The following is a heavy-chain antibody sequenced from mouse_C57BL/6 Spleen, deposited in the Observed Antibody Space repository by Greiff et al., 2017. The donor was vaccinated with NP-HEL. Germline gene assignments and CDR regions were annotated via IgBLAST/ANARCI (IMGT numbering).Heavy chain of an antibody. CDR1: GFSLTSYG. V-gene: IGHV2-3*01. D-gene: IGHD1-1*01. CDR3: AKSSRREVGWYFDV. CDR2: IWGDGST. Sequence: QVQLKESGPGLVAPSQSLSITCTVSGFSLTSYGVSWVRQPPGKGLEWLGVIWGDGSTNYHSALITRLSVSKDNSKSQVFLKLNRLQTDDTATYSWAKSSRREVGWYFDVWGKGTTFTVAS. J-gene: IGHJ1*03.